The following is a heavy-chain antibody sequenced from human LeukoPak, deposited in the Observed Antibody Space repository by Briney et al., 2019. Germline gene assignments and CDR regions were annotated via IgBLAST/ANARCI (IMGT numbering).Heavy chain of an antibody. J-gene: IGHJ4*02. CDR2: FDPENGET. CDR1: GYTFSGNF. Sequence: GASVKVSCKASGYTFSGNFMHWVRQAPGKGLEWMGGFDPENGETVYAQKFQGRVSMTEDTSTDTAYMELSSLRSEDTAMYYCATSYFDILTGYRPLAYWGQGTLVTVSS. V-gene: IGHV1-24*01. D-gene: IGHD3-9*01. CDR3: ATSYFDILTGYRPLAY.